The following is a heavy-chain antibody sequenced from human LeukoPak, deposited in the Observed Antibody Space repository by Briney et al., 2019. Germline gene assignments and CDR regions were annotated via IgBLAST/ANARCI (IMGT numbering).Heavy chain of an antibody. CDR1: GFILNNYG. J-gene: IGHJ5*02. D-gene: IGHD2-15*01. CDR3: ARGVAAIDWFDP. V-gene: IGHV3-30*03. CDR2: ISYDGSNK. Sequence: GGSLRLSCAASGFILNNYGVHWVRQAPGKGLEWVAVISYDGSNKYYADSVKGRFTISGDNSKNTLYLQMNSLRAEDTAVYYCARGVAAIDWFDPWGQGTLVTVSS.